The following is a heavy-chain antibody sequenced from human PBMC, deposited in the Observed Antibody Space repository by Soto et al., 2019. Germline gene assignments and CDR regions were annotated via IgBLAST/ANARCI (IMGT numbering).Heavy chain of an antibody. D-gene: IGHD3-22*01. V-gene: IGHV1-18*01. CDR1: GATLDTFINFG. J-gene: IGHJ4*02. CDR3: ARGGSYYDSSGYPFDY. Sequence: ASVKVSCKASGATLDTFINFGITWVRRAPGQGLEWMGGIIPVIGTTHYAQKLQGRLTMTADTSTRTAYMELRSLRSDDTAVYYCARGGSYYDSSGYPFDYWGREPWSPSPQ. CDR2: IIPVIGTT.